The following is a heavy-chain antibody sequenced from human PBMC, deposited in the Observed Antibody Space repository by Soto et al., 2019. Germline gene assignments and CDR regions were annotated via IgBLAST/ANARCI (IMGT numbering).Heavy chain of an antibody. CDR3: VAGYCGGGDCYSPFAFDI. V-gene: IGHV3-74*01. Sequence: EVQLVESGGGLVQPGGSLRLSCAASGFTFSRYWMHWVRRVPGKGLVWVSAIKRDGSSISYEDSVKGRFTVSRDNAKNTVYLQMTSLRAEDTALYYCVAGYCGGGDCYSPFAFDIWGQGTMVTVSS. CDR1: GFTFSRYW. CDR2: IKRDGSSI. D-gene: IGHD2-15*01. J-gene: IGHJ3*02.